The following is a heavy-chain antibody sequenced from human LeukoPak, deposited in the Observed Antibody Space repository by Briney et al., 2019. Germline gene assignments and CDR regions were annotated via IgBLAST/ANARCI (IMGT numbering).Heavy chain of an antibody. CDR3: AREKYGSPVAAPDY. D-gene: IGHD2-15*01. CDR1: GYTFTSYG. J-gene: IGHJ4*02. Sequence: ASVKVSCKASGYTFTSYGISWVRQAPGQGLEWMGWISAYNGNTNYAQKLQGRVTMTTDTSTSTAYMELRSLRSDDTAVYYCAREKYGSPVAAPDYWGQGTLVTVSS. V-gene: IGHV1-18*01. CDR2: ISAYNGNT.